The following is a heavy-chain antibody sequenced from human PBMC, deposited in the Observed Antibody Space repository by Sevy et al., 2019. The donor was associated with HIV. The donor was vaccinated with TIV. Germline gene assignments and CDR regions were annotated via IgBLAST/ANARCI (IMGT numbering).Heavy chain of an antibody. CDR2: ISYSGAT. CDR1: GDSISSYGHF. V-gene: IGHV4-39*01. CDR3: AKIFDH. J-gene: IGHJ5*02. Sequence: SETLSLTCSVSGDSISSYGHFWGWIRQPPGKGLEWIGDISYSGATNYHPSLRSRVTISVDTSKNQFYRKLTSVTAADTAVYYCAKIFDHWGQGTLVTVSS.